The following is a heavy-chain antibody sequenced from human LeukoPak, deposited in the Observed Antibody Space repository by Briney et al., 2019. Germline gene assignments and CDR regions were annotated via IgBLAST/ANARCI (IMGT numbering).Heavy chain of an antibody. Sequence: PSETLSLTCTVPGGSISSYYWSWIRQPPGKGLEWSGYIYYSGSTNYNPSLKSRVTISVDTSKNHFSLKLSSVTAADTAVYYCASRPTYSSGWYFDYWGQGTLVTVSS. J-gene: IGHJ4*02. CDR2: IYYSGST. CDR3: ASRPTYSSGWYFDY. D-gene: IGHD6-19*01. V-gene: IGHV4-59*08. CDR1: GGSISSYY.